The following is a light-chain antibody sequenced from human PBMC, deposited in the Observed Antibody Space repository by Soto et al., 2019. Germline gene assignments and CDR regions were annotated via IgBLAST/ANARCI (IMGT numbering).Light chain of an antibody. CDR2: DVS. V-gene: IGLV2-14*01. Sequence: QSALTQPASVSGSPGQSITISSTGTSSDVGDYNYVSWYQQHPGKAPKLMIYDVSNRPSGVSNRFSGSKSGNTASLTISGLQAEDEADYYCSSYTTSSTLVVFGGGTTLTVL. J-gene: IGLJ2*01. CDR3: SSYTTSSTLVV. CDR1: SSDVGDYNY.